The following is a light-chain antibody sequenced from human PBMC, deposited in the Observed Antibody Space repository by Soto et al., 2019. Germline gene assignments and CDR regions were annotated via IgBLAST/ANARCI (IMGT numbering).Light chain of an antibody. CDR3: QQLHGYPIT. J-gene: IGKJ5*01. Sequence: ILLTQSPSSLSASAVERVTITCRASQGIDTSLAWYQQKPGKAPKLLIYAASNFQSGVPSRFSGSGSGTHFTLTISSLQPEDFATYYCQQLHGYPITFGQGTRLEI. CDR2: AAS. V-gene: IGKV1-9*01. CDR1: QGIDTS.